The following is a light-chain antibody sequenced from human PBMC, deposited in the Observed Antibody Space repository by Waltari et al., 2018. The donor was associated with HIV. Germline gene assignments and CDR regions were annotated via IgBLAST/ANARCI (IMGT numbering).Light chain of an antibody. CDR2: DKA. CDR1: TLRRYS. CDR3: HSRDSSGNLWV. Sequence: SSELTQDPAVSVALGQTVRITCQGDTLRRYSASWYQQKPGQAPVLVMYDKANRPSGIPDRFSGSSSGNTVSLTITGAQAEDEADYYCHSRDSSGNLWVFGGGTMVTVL. V-gene: IGLV3-19*01. J-gene: IGLJ3*02.